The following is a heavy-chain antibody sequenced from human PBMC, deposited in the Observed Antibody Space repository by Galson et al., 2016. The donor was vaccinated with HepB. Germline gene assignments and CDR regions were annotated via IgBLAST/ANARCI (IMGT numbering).Heavy chain of an antibody. D-gene: IGHD3-10*01. J-gene: IGHJ4*02. CDR1: GGSFSDHY. Sequence: SETLSLTCAVYGGSFSDHYWTWIRQPPGKGLECIGEISLGKNTNHNPALKSRITISLDTAKNQFSLKVTSVTAADTAVYYCAGRGRWHYRGPFDSWGQGTLVGVSS. CDR3: AGRGRWHYRGPFDS. CDR2: ISLGKNT. V-gene: IGHV4-34*01.